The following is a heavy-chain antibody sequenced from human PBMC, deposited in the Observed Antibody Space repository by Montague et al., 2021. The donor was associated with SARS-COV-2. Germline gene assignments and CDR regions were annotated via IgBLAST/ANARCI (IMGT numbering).Heavy chain of an antibody. CDR3: AGSVRQIVVVVAATVENMDV. CDR2: INSDGSST. CDR1: GFTFSSYW. J-gene: IGHJ6*02. D-gene: IGHD2-15*01. V-gene: IGHV3-74*01. Sequence: SLRLSCAASGFTFSSYWMHWVRQAPGKGLVWVSRINSDGSSTSYADSVKGRFTISRDNAKNTLYLQMNSLRAEDTAVYYCAGSVRQIVVVVAATVENMDVWGQGTTVTVSS.